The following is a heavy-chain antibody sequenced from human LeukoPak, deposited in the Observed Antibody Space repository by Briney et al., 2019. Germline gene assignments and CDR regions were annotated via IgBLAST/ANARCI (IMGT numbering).Heavy chain of an antibody. V-gene: IGHV1-18*01. CDR1: GYTFTSHG. D-gene: IGHD1-26*01. CDR3: ARLGPPIYYYYIDV. CDR2: ITTYNGKT. J-gene: IGHJ6*03. Sequence: GASVKVSCKASGYTFTSHGISWVRQAPGQGLEWMGWITTYNGKTNYAQKLQGRVTMTTDTSTSTAYMELRSLRSDDTAVYYCARLGPPIYYYYIDVWGKGTTVTVSS.